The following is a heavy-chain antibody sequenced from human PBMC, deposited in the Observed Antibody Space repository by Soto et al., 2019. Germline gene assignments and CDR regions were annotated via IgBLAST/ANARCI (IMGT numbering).Heavy chain of an antibody. CDR2: INADNGNT. V-gene: IGHV1-3*01. Sequence: ASVKVSCKASGYTFTSYAMHWVRQAPGQRLEWMGWINADNGNTKYSQKFQGRVTITRDTSASTAYMELSSLRSEDTAVYYCARWMSGYSYGNYYYYYGMDVWGQGTTVTVSS. CDR1: GYTFTSYA. CDR3: ARWMSGYSYGNYYYYYGMDV. J-gene: IGHJ6*02. D-gene: IGHD5-18*01.